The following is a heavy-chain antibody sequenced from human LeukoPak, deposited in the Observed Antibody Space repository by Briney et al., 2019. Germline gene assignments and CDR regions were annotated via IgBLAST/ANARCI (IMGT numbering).Heavy chain of an antibody. CDR2: ISYDGSNK. J-gene: IGHJ4*02. Sequence: GGSLRLSCAAPGSTFSSYAMHWVRQAPGKGLEWVAIISYDGSNKYYADSVKGRFTISRDNAKNTLYLQMNSLRGEDTAVYYCARGASNRFDYWGQGTLVTVSS. CDR3: ARGASNRFDY. CDR1: GSTFSSYA. D-gene: IGHD1-14*01. V-gene: IGHV3-30-3*01.